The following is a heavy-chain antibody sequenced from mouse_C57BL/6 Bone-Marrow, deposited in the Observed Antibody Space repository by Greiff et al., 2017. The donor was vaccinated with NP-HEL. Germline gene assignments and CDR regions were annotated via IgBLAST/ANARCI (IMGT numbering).Heavy chain of an antibody. CDR1: GYSFTGYY. CDR3: AREHYYDAMDY. J-gene: IGHJ4*01. Sequence: VQLQQSGPGLVKPGASVKISCKASGYSFTGYYMNWVKQSPEKSLEWIGEINPSTGGTTYNQKFKAKATLTVDKSSSTAYMQLKSLTSEDSAVYYCAREHYYDAMDYWGQGTSVTVSS. D-gene: IGHD1-2*01. CDR2: INPSTGGT. V-gene: IGHV1-42*01.